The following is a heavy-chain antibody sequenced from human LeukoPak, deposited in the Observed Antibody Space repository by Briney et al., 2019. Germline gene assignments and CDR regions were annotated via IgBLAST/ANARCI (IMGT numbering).Heavy chain of an antibody. CDR1: GFTFSSYG. CDR2: ISGSGGST. J-gene: IGHJ6*04. V-gene: IGHV3-23*01. Sequence: GGSLRLSCAASGFTFSSYGMTWVRQAPGKGLEWVSGISGSGGSTYYADSVKGRFTISRDNAKNSLYLQMNSLRAEDTAVYYCAELGITMIGGVWGKGTTVTISS. D-gene: IGHD3-10*02. CDR3: AELGITMIGGV.